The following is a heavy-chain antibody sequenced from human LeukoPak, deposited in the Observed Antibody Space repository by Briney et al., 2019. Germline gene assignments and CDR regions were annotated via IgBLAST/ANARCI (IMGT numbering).Heavy chain of an antibody. CDR1: GFTFSSYS. J-gene: IGHJ6*02. V-gene: IGHV3-21*01. CDR3: ARERMTTVNSGYYYYGMDV. D-gene: IGHD4-17*01. Sequence: GGSLRLSCAASGFTFSSYSMNWVRQAPGKGLEWVSSISSSSSYIYYADSVKGRFTISRDNAKNSLYLLMNSLRAEDTAVYYCARERMTTVNSGYYYYGMDVWGQGTTVTVSS. CDR2: ISSSSSYI.